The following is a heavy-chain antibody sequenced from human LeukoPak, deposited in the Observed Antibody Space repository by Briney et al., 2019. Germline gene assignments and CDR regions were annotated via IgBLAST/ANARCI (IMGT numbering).Heavy chain of an antibody. Sequence: SETLSLTCAVYGGSFSGYYWSWIRQPPGKGLEWIGEINHSGSTNYNPSLKSRVTILVDTSKNQFSLKLSSVTAADTAVYYCARASQSIAVAGRGYYFDYWGQGTLVTVSS. V-gene: IGHV4-34*01. CDR3: ARASQSIAVAGRGYYFDY. CDR1: GGSFSGYY. CDR2: INHSGST. J-gene: IGHJ4*02. D-gene: IGHD6-19*01.